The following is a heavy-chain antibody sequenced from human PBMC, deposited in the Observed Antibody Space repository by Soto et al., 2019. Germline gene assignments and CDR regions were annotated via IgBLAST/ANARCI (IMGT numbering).Heavy chain of an antibody. CDR1: GYTFTSYD. CDR3: ARGREDIVLVPAAMDYYYYGMDV. J-gene: IGHJ6*02. V-gene: IGHV1-8*01. CDR2: MNPNSGNT. D-gene: IGHD2-2*01. Sequence: GASLKVSCKASGYTFTSYDINWVRQATGQGLEWMGWMNPNSGNTGYAQKFQGRVTMTRNTSISTAYMELSSLRSEDTAVYYCARGREDIVLVPAAMDYYYYGMDVWGQGTTVTVSS.